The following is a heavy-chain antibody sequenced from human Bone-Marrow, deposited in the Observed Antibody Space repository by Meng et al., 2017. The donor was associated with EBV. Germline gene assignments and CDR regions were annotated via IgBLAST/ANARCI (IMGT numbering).Heavy chain of an antibody. CDR1: GGSMSSYY. J-gene: IGHJ5*02. CDR2: IYYSGTT. V-gene: IGHV4-59*01. Sequence: QGQVAAAGHGLVKPSETLSLTCTGLGGSMSSYYWSWIRQPPGKGLGWIGYIYYSGTTNYNPSLKSRVTISVDTSKNQFSLDLSYVTAADTAVYYCARGGRDYSDYSWFDLWGQGTLVTVSS. CDR3: ARGGRDYSDYSWFDL. D-gene: IGHD4-11*01.